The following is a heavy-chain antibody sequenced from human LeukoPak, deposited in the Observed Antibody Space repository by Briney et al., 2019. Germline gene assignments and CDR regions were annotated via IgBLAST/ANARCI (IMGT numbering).Heavy chain of an antibody. J-gene: IGHJ4*02. Sequence: SETLSLTCAVYGGSFSGYYWSWIRQPPGKGLEWIGYIYYSGSTNYNPSLKSRVTISVDTSKNQFSLKLSSATAADTAVYYCASSPVMTATRLFDYWGQGTLVTVSS. CDR3: ASSPVMTATRLFDY. V-gene: IGHV4-59*01. CDR2: IYYSGST. CDR1: GGSFSGYY. D-gene: IGHD2-21*02.